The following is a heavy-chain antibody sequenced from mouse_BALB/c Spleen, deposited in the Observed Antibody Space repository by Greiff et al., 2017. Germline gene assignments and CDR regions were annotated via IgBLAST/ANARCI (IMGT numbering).Heavy chain of an antibody. J-gene: IGHJ2*01. CDR1: GYTFTSYW. CDR2: INPSTGYT. V-gene: IGHV1-7*01. D-gene: IGHD1-1*01. CDR3: ARRRGNYYGSSFNFDY. Sequence: QVQLQQSGAELAKPGASVKMSCKASGYTFTSYWMHWVKQRPGQGLEWIGYINPSTGYTEYNQKFKDKATLTADKSSSTAYMQLSSLTSEDSAVYYCARRRGNYYGSSFNFDYWGQGTTLTVSS.